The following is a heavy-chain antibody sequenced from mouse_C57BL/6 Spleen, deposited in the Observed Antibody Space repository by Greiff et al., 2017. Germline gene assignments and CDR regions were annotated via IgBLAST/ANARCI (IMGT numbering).Heavy chain of an antibody. D-gene: IGHD1-1*01. CDR3: ARSVFYGRSYYYAMDD. Sequence: VQLQQPGAELVRPGSSVKLSCKASGYTFTSYWMHWVKQRPIQGLEWIGKIDPTDSDTNYNEKFKNKATLTVDKSSSTAYMQLSSLTSEDSAVYDFARSVFYGRSYYYAMDDWGQGTSVTVSS. CDR2: IDPTDSDT. V-gene: IGHV1-52*01. J-gene: IGHJ4*01. CDR1: GYTFTSYW.